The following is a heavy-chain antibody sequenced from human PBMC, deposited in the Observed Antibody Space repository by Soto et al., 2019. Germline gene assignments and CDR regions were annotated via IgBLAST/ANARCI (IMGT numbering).Heavy chain of an antibody. CDR3: SRESFGVGPPYYYYMDV. J-gene: IGHJ6*03. D-gene: IGHD3-3*01. CDR2: IIPILGIA. Sequence: SVKVSCKASGGTFSSYTISWVRQAPGQGLEWMGRIIPILGIANYAQKFQGRVTITADKSTSTAYMELSSLRSEDTAVYYCSRESFGVGPPYYYYMDVWGKRTTVTVSS. V-gene: IGHV1-69*04. CDR1: GGTFSSYT.